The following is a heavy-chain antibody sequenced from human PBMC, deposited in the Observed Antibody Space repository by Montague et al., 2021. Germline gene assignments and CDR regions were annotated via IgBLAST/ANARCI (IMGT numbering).Heavy chain of an antibody. CDR1: GFTFNNYV. D-gene: IGHD3-3*01. J-gene: IGHJ4*02. Sequence: SLRLSCAASGFTFNNYVMNWVRQAPGKGLEWVSGINGNSINIDYADSVKGRFTISRDNAKNSLYLQMNSLRAEDTAFYYCVKDNRDYYPDFWGQGTLVTVSS. CDR3: VKDNRDYYPDF. CDR2: INGNSINI. V-gene: IGHV3-9*01.